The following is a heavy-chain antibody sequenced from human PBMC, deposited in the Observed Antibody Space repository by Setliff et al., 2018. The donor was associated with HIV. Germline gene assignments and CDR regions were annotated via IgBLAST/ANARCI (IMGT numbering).Heavy chain of an antibody. CDR2: IKGDGSKT. D-gene: IGHD1-26*01. Sequence: GGSLRLSCAASGFTFGSYCMSWVRQAPGQGLEYVAHIKGDGSKTKYVDSVRGRFTISRDNAKNTLYLQMNDLRAEDTAVYFCARDFYGSLDYWGQGSLVTVSS. J-gene: IGHJ4*02. CDR1: GFTFGSYC. V-gene: IGHV3-7*01. CDR3: ARDFYGSLDY.